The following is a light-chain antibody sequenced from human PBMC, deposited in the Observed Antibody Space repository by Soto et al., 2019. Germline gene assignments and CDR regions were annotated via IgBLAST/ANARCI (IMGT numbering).Light chain of an antibody. Sequence: QSVLTQPASVSGSPGQSVTISCTGTSSDVGGYQFVSWFQQHPGKAPKFLISGVSNRPSGVSNRFSGSKSGNTASLTISGLQAEDEADYYCCSYGGRSTYVFGTGTKLTVL. CDR2: GVS. V-gene: IGLV2-14*01. CDR1: SSDVGGYQF. CDR3: CSYGGRSTYV. J-gene: IGLJ1*01.